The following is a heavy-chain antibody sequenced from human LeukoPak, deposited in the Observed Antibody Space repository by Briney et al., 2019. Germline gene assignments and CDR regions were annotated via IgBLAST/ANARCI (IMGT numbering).Heavy chain of an antibody. D-gene: IGHD5-24*01. Sequence: GRSLRLSCAASGFTFSHYAMRWVRQAPGKGLEWVAVISYDGSHQYSADSVRGRLTISRDNSRHTLFLQMNSLRPEDTAVYYCARARDGTLKYWGQGTLVTVSS. CDR3: ARARDGTLKY. CDR1: GFTFSHYA. J-gene: IGHJ4*02. V-gene: IGHV3-30*01. CDR2: ISYDGSHQ.